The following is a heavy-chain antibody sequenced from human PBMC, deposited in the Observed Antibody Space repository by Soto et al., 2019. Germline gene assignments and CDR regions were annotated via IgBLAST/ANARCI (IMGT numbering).Heavy chain of an antibody. CDR3: ARDFRDSGRAADYGMDV. Sequence: GASVKVSCKASGYTFTGYYMHWVRQAPGQGLEWMGWINPNSGGTNYAQKFQGRVTMTRDTSISTAYMELSRLRSDDTAVYYCARDFRDSGRAADYGMDVWGQGTTVTVSS. D-gene: IGHD3-10*01. V-gene: IGHV1-2*02. CDR2: INPNSGGT. CDR1: GYTFTGYY. J-gene: IGHJ6*02.